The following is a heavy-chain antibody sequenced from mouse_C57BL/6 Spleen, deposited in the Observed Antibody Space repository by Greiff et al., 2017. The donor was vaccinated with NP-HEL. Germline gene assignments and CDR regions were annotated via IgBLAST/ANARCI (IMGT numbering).Heavy chain of an antibody. Sequence: EVMLVESGEGLVKPGGSLKLSCAASGFTFSSYAMSWVRQTPEKRLEWVAYISSGGDYIYYADTVKGRFTISRDNARNTLYLQMSSLKSEDTAMYYGTRERGDSSGYVKVYYAMDYWGQGTSVTVSS. D-gene: IGHD3-2*02. J-gene: IGHJ4*01. CDR2: ISSGGDYI. CDR1: GFTFSSYA. V-gene: IGHV5-9-1*02. CDR3: TRERGDSSGYVKVYYAMDY.